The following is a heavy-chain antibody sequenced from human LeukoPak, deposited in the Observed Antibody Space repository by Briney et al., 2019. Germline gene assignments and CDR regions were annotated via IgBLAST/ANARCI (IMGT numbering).Heavy chain of an antibody. J-gene: IGHJ1*01. CDR1: GGSFSGYY. Sequence: PSETLSLTCAVYGGSFSGYYWSWIRQPPGKGLEWIGSIYRDGSTYYNPSLKSRITMSVDTSKNQFSLEVNSVTAADTAVYYCATDEGWPTEYYQHWGQGTLVTVSS. D-gene: IGHD6-19*01. CDR3: ATDEGWPTEYYQH. CDR2: IYRDGST. V-gene: IGHV4-34*10.